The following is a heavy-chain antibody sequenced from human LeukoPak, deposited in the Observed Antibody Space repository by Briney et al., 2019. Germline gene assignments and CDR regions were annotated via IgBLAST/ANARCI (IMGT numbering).Heavy chain of an antibody. Sequence: SETLSLTCTVSGAPVGSAGYYWSWIRQPPGGGLEWIGYVYYIANTNYNPSLKSRVTMSVDPSKNQFSLKVKSVTAADTAMYYCARTQSQSGSYRYYFGYWGQGTLVTVSS. CDR1: GAPVGSAGYY. CDR3: ARTQSQSGSYRYYFGY. V-gene: IGHV4-61*08. CDR2: VYYIANT. D-gene: IGHD1-26*01. J-gene: IGHJ4*02.